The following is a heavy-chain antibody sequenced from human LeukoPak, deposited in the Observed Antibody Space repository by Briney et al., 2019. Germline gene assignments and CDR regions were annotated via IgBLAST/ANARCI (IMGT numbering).Heavy chain of an antibody. V-gene: IGHV3-53*01. CDR2: IYSGGST. CDR3: AGAVYYYYGMDV. J-gene: IGHJ6*02. Sequence: GGSLRLSCAASGFTVSSNYMSWVRQAPGKGLEWVSVIYSGGSTYYADSVKGRFTISRDNAKNTLYLQMNSLRAEDTAVYYCAGAVYYYYGMDVWGQGTTVTVSS. CDR1: GFTVSSNY.